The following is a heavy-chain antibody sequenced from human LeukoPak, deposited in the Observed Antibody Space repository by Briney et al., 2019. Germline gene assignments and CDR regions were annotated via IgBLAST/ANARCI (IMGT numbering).Heavy chain of an antibody. CDR2: INHSGST. J-gene: IGHJ1*01. V-gene: IGHV4-34*01. Sequence: SETLSLTCAVYGGSFSGYYWSWIRQPPGKGLEWIGEINHSGSTNYNPSLKSRVTISVDTSKNQFSLKLSSVIAADTAVYYCAGQESHKAPMTTVTTRFQHWGQGTLVTVSS. CDR3: AGQESHKAPMTTVTTRFQH. D-gene: IGHD4-17*01. CDR1: GGSFSGYY.